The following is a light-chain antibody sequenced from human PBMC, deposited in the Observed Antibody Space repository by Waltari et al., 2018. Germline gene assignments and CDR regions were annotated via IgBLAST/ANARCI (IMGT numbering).Light chain of an antibody. J-gene: IGLJ3*02. V-gene: IGLV1-47*01. CDR2: KNN. Sequence: QSVLTQPPSASCTPGQKVTISCIGSSSNIRSHYVYWYQQLPGTAPKLLIFKNNQRPSGVPDRFSDSKSGTSASLAINGLRSEDEADYYCAAWDDSLSGLVLGGGTKVTVL. CDR3: AAWDDSLSGLV. CDR1: SSNIRSHY.